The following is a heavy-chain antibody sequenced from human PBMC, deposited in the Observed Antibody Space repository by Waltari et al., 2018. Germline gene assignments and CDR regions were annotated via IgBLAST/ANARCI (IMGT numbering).Heavy chain of an antibody. CDR3: ARHIYSSGWYFYFDH. J-gene: IGHJ4*02. Sequence: EVQLVQSGAEVKKPGESLKISCQGTGYRFPGYWIAWVGQMPGKGLEYMGLIYPDDSDVKYNPSFQGQFTISVDKSINTAYLQWGSLKASDSAMYFCARHIYSSGWYFYFDHWGQGTLVTVSS. V-gene: IGHV5-51*01. CDR1: GYRFPGYW. CDR2: IYPDDSDV. D-gene: IGHD6-19*01.